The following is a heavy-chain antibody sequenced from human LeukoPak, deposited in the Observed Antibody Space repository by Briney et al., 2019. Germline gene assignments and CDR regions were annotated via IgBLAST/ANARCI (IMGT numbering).Heavy chain of an antibody. J-gene: IGHJ5*02. CDR1: GGSISNYY. CDR3: ARDRLQLQS. CDR2: IYYTGNT. D-gene: IGHD1-1*01. V-gene: IGHV4-59*01. Sequence: SETLSLTCTVSGGSISNYYWNWIRQPPGKGLEWIGYIYYTGNTNYNPSLKSRVTISVDTSKNQFSLKLSTVTAADTAVYYCARDRLQLQSWGQGTLVTVSS.